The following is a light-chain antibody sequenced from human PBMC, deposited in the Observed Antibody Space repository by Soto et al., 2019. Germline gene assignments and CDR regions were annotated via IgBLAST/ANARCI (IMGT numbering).Light chain of an antibody. CDR2: GAF. Sequence: EIVLTQSPGTLSLSPGERATLSCRASQSVSSSYLAWYQQKPGQAPRLLIYGAFSRDTGIPDRFSGSGSGTDFTLTISRLEPEEFAVYYCQQYGSSPWTFGQGTKVEIK. CDR3: QQYGSSPWT. V-gene: IGKV3-20*01. CDR1: QSVSSSY. J-gene: IGKJ1*01.